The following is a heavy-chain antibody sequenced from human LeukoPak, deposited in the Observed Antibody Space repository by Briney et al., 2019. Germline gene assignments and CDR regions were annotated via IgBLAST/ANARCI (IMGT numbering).Heavy chain of an antibody. CDR3: DWFSNSDNLDV. V-gene: IGHV1-69*04. J-gene: IGHJ6*02. Sequence: SVKVSCKASGGTFNNFVISWVRQAPGQGLEWMGRIIPILELPSYAQKFQGRITITADSSTGTAYMEMTSLRSEDTAVYFCDWFSNSDNLDVWGQGTTITVSS. CDR2: IIPILELP. CDR1: GGTFNNFV. D-gene: IGHD3-9*01.